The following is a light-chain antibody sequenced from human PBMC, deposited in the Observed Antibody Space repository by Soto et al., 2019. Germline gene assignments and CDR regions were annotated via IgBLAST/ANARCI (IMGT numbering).Light chain of an antibody. J-gene: IGKJ4*01. V-gene: IGKV3-11*01. CDR1: QIIYTS. Sequence: EIVLTQSPATLSLSPGDRATLSCRASQIIYTSLAWYQHKPGQAPRLLIYEASIKATGLPARFSGSGSGTDFTLTISGLEPEDFAVCYCQQRSAWPLTFGGGTKVEIK. CDR2: EAS. CDR3: QQRSAWPLT.